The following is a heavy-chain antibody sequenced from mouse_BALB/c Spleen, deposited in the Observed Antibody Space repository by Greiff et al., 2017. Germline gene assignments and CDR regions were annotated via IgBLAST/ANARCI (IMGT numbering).Heavy chain of an antibody. J-gene: IGHJ4*01. CDR3: ARVHYYGYDYAMDY. CDR1: GYTFTSYV. CDR2: INPYNDGT. V-gene: IGHV1-14*01. Sequence: VQLKQSGPELVKPGASVKMSCKASGYTFTSYVMHWVKQKPGQGLEWIGYINPYNDGTKYNEKFKGKATLTSDKSSSTAYMELSSLTSEDSAVYYCARVHYYGYDYAMDYWGQGTSVTVSS. D-gene: IGHD1-2*01.